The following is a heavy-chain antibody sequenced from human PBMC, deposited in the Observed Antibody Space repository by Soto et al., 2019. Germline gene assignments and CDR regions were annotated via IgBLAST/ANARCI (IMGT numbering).Heavy chain of an antibody. CDR1: GGSISSGGYY. J-gene: IGHJ4*02. D-gene: IGHD3-22*01. Sequence: TSETLSLTCTVSGGSISSGGYYWSWIRQHPGKGLEWIGYIYYSGSTYYNPSLKSRVTISVDTSKNQFSLKLSSVTAADTAVYYCARESVYYDTFNYFDYWGQGTLVTVSS. CDR2: IYYSGST. V-gene: IGHV4-31*03. CDR3: ARESVYYDTFNYFDY.